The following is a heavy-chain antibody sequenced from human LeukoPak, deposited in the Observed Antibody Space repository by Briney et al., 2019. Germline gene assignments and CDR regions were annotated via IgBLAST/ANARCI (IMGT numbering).Heavy chain of an antibody. CDR1: EFSVGSNY. V-gene: IGHV3-66*01. D-gene: IGHD3-22*01. CDR3: AKGLPYESRAYYDRLFDE. J-gene: IGHJ4*02. Sequence: GGSLRLPCAASEFSVGSNYMTWVRQAPGKGLEWVSLIYSGGSTYYADSVKGRFTISRDNSKNTLYLQMNSLRVEDTAVYYCAKGLPYESRAYYDRLFDEWGQGTLVTVSS. CDR2: IYSGGST.